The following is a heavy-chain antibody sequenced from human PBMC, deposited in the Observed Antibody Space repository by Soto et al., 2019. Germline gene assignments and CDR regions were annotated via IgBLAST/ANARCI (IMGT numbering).Heavy chain of an antibody. CDR3: ARCPLKNWFDP. J-gene: IGHJ5*02. V-gene: IGHV4-39*01. CDR2: IYYSGST. D-gene: IGHD2-8*01. Sequence: QLQLQESGPGLVKPSETLSLTCTVSGGSISSSSYYWGWIRQPPGKGLEWIGSIYYSGSTYYNPSLKSRVTISVDTSKNQFSLKLSSVTAADTAVYYCARCPLKNWFDPWGQGTLVTVSS. CDR1: GGSISSSSYY.